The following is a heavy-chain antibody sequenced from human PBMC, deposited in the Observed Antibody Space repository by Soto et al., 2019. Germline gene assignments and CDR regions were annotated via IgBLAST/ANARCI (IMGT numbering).Heavy chain of an antibody. V-gene: IGHV3-33*08. D-gene: IGHD1-26*01. CDR3: ARDGVGATTFFGFLDY. J-gene: IGHJ4*02. CDR2: IRFDGSDE. CDR1: ASIFKGHG. Sequence: QVHLVESGGGVVQPGGSLRLSCGASASIFKGHGMHWVRQAPGKGLEWVAIIRFDGSDEHYGDSVEGRFTISRDNSKNMLYLQMNSLRVEDTAVYYCARDGVGATTFFGFLDYWGQGTLVTVSS.